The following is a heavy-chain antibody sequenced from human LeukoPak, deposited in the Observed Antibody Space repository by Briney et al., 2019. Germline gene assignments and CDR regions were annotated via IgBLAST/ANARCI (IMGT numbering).Heavy chain of an antibody. Sequence: SETLSLTCTVSGGSVSSGSDYWGWVRQPPGTGLEWIGYIYYSGSTNYNPSLKSRVTISVDTSKNQFSLKLSSVTAADTAVYYCASNLSGSYYNWFDPWGQGTLVTVSS. V-gene: IGHV4-61*01. CDR2: IYYSGST. J-gene: IGHJ5*02. CDR3: ASNLSGSYYNWFDP. D-gene: IGHD1-26*01. CDR1: GGSVSSGSDY.